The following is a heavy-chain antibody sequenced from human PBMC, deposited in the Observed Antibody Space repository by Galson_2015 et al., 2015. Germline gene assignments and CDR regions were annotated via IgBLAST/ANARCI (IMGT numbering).Heavy chain of an antibody. J-gene: IGHJ4*02. Sequence: SVKVSCKASGYTFTTSGISWVRQAPGQGLEWMGWISVDNGNTNYAQKLQGRVTMTTDTSTSTAYMELRSLRSGDTAVYYCARVVRVGYSSGWNDYWGQGTLVTVSS. D-gene: IGHD6-19*01. CDR2: ISVDNGNT. V-gene: IGHV1-18*01. CDR1: GYTFTTSG. CDR3: ARVVRVGYSSGWNDY.